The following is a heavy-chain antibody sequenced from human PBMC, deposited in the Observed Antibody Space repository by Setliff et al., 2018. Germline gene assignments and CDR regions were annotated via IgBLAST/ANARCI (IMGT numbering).Heavy chain of an antibody. CDR2: VYTSGST. D-gene: IGHD4-17*01. CDR3: TRGPNLYGDLDS. CDR1: GGSIGHYY. Sequence: SETLSLTCIVSGGSIGHYYWNWIRQPPGKGLEWIGYVYTSGSTNYNPSLKSRVTISVDTSKNQLSLRLTSVTAADTAVYYCTRGPNLYGDLDSWGLGTLVTVSS. V-gene: IGHV4-4*08. J-gene: IGHJ4*02.